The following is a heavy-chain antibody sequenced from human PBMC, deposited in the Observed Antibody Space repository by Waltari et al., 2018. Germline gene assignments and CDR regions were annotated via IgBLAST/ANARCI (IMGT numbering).Heavy chain of an antibody. CDR2: IFYSGNT. CDR1: GGSISSYY. Sequence: QVQLQESGPGLVKPSETLSLTCTVSGGSISSYYWRWIRQPPGKGLEWIGYIFYSGNTNYNPSLKSRVTILVDMSKNQFSLKLSSVTAADTAVYYCARQDLGDDCFFCFDSWGQGTLLTVSS. V-gene: IGHV4-59*13. J-gene: IGHJ4*02. D-gene: IGHD3-16*01. CDR3: ARQDLGDDCFFCFDS.